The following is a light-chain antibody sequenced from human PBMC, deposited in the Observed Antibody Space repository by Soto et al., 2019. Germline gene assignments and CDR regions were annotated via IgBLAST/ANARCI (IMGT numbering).Light chain of an antibody. CDR1: QSVLYSSNNKNY. V-gene: IGKV4-1*01. CDR2: WAS. J-gene: IGKJ2*01. Sequence: DIVMTQSPDSLAVSLGERATINCKSSQSVLYSSNNKNYLAWYQQRPGQPPKLLIYWASTRESGVPDRFSGSGSGTDFTLTITSLQAEDVAVYYCQQSESTPPPFGQGTKLEI. CDR3: QQSESTPPP.